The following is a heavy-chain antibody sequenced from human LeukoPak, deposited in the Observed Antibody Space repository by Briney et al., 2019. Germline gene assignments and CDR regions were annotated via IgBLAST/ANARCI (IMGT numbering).Heavy chain of an antibody. D-gene: IGHD3-10*01. J-gene: IGHJ4*02. V-gene: IGHV1-2*02. CDR2: INPNSGGT. CDR3: ASASHYYGSGIDY. Sequence: GASVKVSCKASGYTFTGQYMHWVRQAPGQGLEWMGWINPNSGGTNYAQNQGRVTMTRDTSISTVYMELSRLRSDDTAVYYCASASHYYGSGIDYWGQGTLVTVSS. CDR1: GYTFTGQY.